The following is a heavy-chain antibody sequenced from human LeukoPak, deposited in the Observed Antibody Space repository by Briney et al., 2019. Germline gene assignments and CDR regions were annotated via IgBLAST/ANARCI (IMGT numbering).Heavy chain of an antibody. V-gene: IGHV4-31*03. CDR3: ARGLDTAMVNYWYFDL. Sequence: PSQTLSLTCTVSGGSISSGGYYWSWIRQHPGKGLEWIGYIYYSGSTYYNPSLKSRVTISVDTSKNQFSLKLSSVTAADTAVYYCARGLDTAMVNYWYFDLWGRGTLVTVSS. D-gene: IGHD5-18*01. CDR1: GGSISSGGYY. CDR2: IYYSGST. J-gene: IGHJ2*01.